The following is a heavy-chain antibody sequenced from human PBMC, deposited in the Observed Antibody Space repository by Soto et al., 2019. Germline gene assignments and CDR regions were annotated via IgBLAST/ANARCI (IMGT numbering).Heavy chain of an antibody. CDR3: ARHGTSNSYYYYYYGMDV. V-gene: IGHV4-39*01. Sequence: SETLSLTCTVSGGSISSSSYYWGWIHQPPGKGLEWIGSIYYSGSTYYNPSLKSRVTISVDTSKNQFSLKLSSVTAADTAAYYCARHGTSNSYYYYYYGMDVWGQGTTVTVSS. D-gene: IGHD1-1*01. CDR1: GGSISSSSYY. J-gene: IGHJ6*02. CDR2: IYYSGST.